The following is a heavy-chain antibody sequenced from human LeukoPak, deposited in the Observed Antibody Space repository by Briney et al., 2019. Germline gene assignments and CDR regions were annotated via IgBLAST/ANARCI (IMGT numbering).Heavy chain of an antibody. CDR1: GGSISSYY. Sequence: SETLSLTCTVFGGSISSYYWSWIRQPPGKGLEWIGYIYYSGSTNYNPSLKSRVTISVDTSKNQFSLKLSSVTAADTAVYYCARGFADSSVPHAFDIWGQGTMVTVSS. CDR3: ARGFADSSVPHAFDI. D-gene: IGHD3-22*01. J-gene: IGHJ3*02. CDR2: IYYSGST. V-gene: IGHV4-59*01.